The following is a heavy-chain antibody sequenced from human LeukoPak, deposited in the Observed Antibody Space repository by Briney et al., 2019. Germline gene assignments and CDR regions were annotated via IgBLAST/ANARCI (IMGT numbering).Heavy chain of an antibody. D-gene: IGHD2-15*01. CDR3: GRGCPGGFYI. CDR2: INSDGSST. Sequence: GGSLSLSYAASVFTFSSHWMLRVRQAPGKGLVWVSRINSDGSSTSYADSVKGRFTISRDNAKNTLYLQINSLRAEDTAVYYCGRGCPGGFYIWGRGTMVTVSS. CDR1: VFTFSSHW. J-gene: IGHJ3*02. V-gene: IGHV3-74*01.